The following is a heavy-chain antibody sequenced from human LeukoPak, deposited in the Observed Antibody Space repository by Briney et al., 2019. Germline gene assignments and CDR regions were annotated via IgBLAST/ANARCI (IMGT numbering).Heavy chain of an antibody. CDR1: GYTFTSHD. Sequence: ASVKVSCKASGYTFTSHDINWVRQATGQGLEWMGWMNPNSGNTGYAQRFQGRVTMTRNTSISTAYMELSSLRSEGTAVYYCARDFLAAAGTTWGQGTLVTVSS. J-gene: IGHJ4*02. D-gene: IGHD6-13*01. CDR3: ARDFLAAAGTT. V-gene: IGHV1-8*01. CDR2: MNPNSGNT.